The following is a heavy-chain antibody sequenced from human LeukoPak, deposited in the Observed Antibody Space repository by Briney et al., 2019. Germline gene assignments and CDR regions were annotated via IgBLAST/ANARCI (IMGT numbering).Heavy chain of an antibody. V-gene: IGHV3-64D*06. CDR2: ISRSGDSI. J-gene: IGHJ4*02. CDR3: VKGTYTAAH. CDR1: GFTFSSYA. D-gene: IGHD1-14*01. Sequence: GGSLTLSCSASGFTFSSYAMHWVRQAPGKGLEYVSAISRSGDSIYYADSVKGRISISRDNSKNTLYLQMSSLRAEDTAVYYCVKGTYTAAHWGQGTLVTVSS.